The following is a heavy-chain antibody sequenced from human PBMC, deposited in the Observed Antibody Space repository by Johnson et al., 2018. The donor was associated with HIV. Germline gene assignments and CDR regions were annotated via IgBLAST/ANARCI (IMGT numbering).Heavy chain of an antibody. CDR2: LTSDGSRP. CDR3: TRGRHSLDAFDV. J-gene: IGHJ3*01. V-gene: IGHV3-74*01. CDR1: GFTFSTYW. D-gene: IGHD2-21*01. Sequence: VQLVESGGGLVQPGGSLRLSCAASGFTFSTYWMNWVRQAPGKGLVWVARLTSDGSRPDYADSVKGRITISRDNAKTTMNLQRNSRRAEDTAVYYCTRGRHSLDAFDVWGQGTMVTVSS.